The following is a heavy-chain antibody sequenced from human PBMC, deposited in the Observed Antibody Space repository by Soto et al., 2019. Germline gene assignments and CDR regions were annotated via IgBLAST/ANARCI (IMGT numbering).Heavy chain of an antibody. Sequence: GGSLRLSCAASGFTVSSNYMSWVRQAPGKGLEWVSVIYSGGSTYYADSVKGRFTISRDNSKNTLYLQMNSLRAEDTAVYYCARFRSSSVFGTEENWLDPWGQGTLVTVSS. CDR1: GFTVSSNY. CDR3: ARFRSSSVFGTEENWLDP. J-gene: IGHJ5*02. CDR2: IYSGGST. D-gene: IGHD6-6*01. V-gene: IGHV3-53*01.